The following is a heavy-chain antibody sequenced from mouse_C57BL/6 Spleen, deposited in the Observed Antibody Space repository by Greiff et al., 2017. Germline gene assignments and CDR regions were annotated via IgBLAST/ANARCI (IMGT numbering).Heavy chain of an antibody. CDR3: ARVGYYGSSSYWYFDV. CDR1: GYAFSSYW. D-gene: IGHD1-1*01. Sequence: QVQLQQSGAELVKPGASVKISCKASGYAFSSYWMNWVKQRPGKGLEWIGQIYPGDGDTNYNGKLKGEATLTADKSSSTSYMQLSCLTSEDSAVYFCARVGYYGSSSYWYFDVWGTGTTVTVSS. J-gene: IGHJ1*03. V-gene: IGHV1-80*01. CDR2: IYPGDGDT.